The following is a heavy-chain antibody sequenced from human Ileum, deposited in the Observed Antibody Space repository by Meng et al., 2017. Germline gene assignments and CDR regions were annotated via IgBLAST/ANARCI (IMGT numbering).Heavy chain of an antibody. CDR3: ARESHYGGKFVTFDY. CDR1: GGSISSGIW. V-gene: IGHV4-4*02. CDR2: IYHSGST. D-gene: IGHD4-23*01. Sequence: QGLVRGRGPGLLKASGALSITCAVSGGSISSGIWWSWVRQPPGKGLEWIGEIYHSGSTNYNPSLKSRVTISVDKSKNQFALKLSSVTAADTAVYYCARESHYGGKFVTFDYWGQGTLVTVSS. J-gene: IGHJ4*02.